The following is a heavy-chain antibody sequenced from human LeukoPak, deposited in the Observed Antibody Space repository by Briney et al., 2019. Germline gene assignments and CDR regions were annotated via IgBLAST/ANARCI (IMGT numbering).Heavy chain of an antibody. V-gene: IGHV1-2*02. J-gene: IGHJ4*02. Sequence: GASVKVSCKASGYTFTGYAIHWVRQAPGQGLEWMGWINPEKRDTGYAHKFQGRVTMTSDMSISTAYMELSSLRSDDTAVYYCAKKVRGPSHPLDFWGQGTLVTVSS. CDR3: AKKVRGPSHPLDF. CDR2: INPEKRDT. D-gene: IGHD5-12*01. CDR1: GYTFTGYA.